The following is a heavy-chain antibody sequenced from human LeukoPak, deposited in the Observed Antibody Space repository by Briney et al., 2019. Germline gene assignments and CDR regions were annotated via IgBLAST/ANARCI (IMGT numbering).Heavy chain of an antibody. CDR2: INTNTGNP. D-gene: IGHD3-10*01. V-gene: IGHV7-4-1*02. CDR1: GYTFTGYY. J-gene: IGHJ5*02. CDR3: ARDRITMVRGVKRGNNWFDP. Sequence: GASVKVSCKASGYTFTGYYMHWVRQAPGQGLEWMGWINTNTGNPTYAQGFTGRFVFSLDTSVSTAYLQISSLKAEDTAVYYCARDRITMVRGVKRGNNWFDPWGQGTLVTVSS.